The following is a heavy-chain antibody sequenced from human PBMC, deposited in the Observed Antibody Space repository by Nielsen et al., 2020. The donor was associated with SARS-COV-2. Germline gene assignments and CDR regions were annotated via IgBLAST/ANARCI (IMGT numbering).Heavy chain of an antibody. CDR2: ISGSGGST. V-gene: IGHV3-23*01. J-gene: IGHJ6*03. CDR3: AKDRTPSSGYYYYHYMDV. Sequence: WICQPPGKGLEWVSAISGSGGSTYYADSVKGRFTISRDNSKNTLYLQMNSLRAEDTAVYYCAKDRTPSSGYYYYHYMDVWGKGTTVTVSS.